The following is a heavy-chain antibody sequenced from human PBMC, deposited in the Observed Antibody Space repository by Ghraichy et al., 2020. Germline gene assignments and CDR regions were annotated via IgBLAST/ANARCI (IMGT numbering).Heavy chain of an antibody. CDR3: ARIGSTSSLYYFDY. V-gene: IGHV3-21*01. CDR1: GFTFSSYS. J-gene: IGHJ4*02. D-gene: IGHD2-2*01. CDR2: ISSSSSYI. Sequence: GGSLRLSCAASGFTFSSYSMNWVRQAPGKGLEWVSSISSSSSYIYYADSVKGRFTISRDNAKNSLYLQMNSLRAEDTAVYYCARIGSTSSLYYFDYWGQGTLVTVSS.